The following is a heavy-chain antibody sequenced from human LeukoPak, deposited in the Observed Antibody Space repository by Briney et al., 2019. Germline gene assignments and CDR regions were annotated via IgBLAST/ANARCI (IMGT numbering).Heavy chain of an antibody. D-gene: IGHD4-17*01. J-gene: IGHJ4*02. CDR3: ARDRAGDYSDY. Sequence: GSPLRLSCAASGLTFSSYAMHWLRQAPGRGLEWVAVISYDGSNKYYADSVKGRFTISRDNSKNTLYLQMNSLRAEDTAVYYCARDRAGDYSDYWGQGTLVTVSS. V-gene: IGHV3-30*14. CDR2: ISYDGSNK. CDR1: GLTFSSYA.